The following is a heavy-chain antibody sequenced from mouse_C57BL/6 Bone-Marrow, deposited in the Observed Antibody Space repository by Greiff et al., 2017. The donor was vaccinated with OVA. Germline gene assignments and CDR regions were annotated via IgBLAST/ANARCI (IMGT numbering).Heavy chain of an antibody. CDR2: IRSKSNNYAT. CDR1: GFSFNTYA. Sequence: EVKLVESGGGLVQPKGSLKLSCAASGFSFNTYAMNWVRQAPGKGLEWVARIRSKSNNYATYYADSVKDRFTISRDDSESMLYLQMNNLKTEDTAMYYCVRITTVAPYAMDYWGQGTSVTVSS. V-gene: IGHV10-1*01. CDR3: VRITTVAPYAMDY. J-gene: IGHJ4*01. D-gene: IGHD1-1*01.